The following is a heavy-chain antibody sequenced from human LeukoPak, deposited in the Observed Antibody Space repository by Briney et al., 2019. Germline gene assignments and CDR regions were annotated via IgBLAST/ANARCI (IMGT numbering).Heavy chain of an antibody. D-gene: IGHD5-12*01. J-gene: IGHJ3*02. CDR3: ARDRLPSRGAFDI. V-gene: IGHV4-4*07. CDR1: GGSICSYY. Sequence: PSETLSLTXTVSGGSICSYYWSWIRQAAGKGLEWLGRIYTSGSTNYNPSLKSRVTMPVDTSKNQFSLKLSSVTAADTAVYYCARDRLPSRGAFDIWGQGTMVTVSS. CDR2: IYTSGST.